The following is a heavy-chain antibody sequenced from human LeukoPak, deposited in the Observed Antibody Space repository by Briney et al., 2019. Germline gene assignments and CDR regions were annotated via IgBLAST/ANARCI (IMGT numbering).Heavy chain of an antibody. Sequence: GASVTVSCTASGGTFSSYAISWVRQAPGQGLEWMGGIIPIFGTANYAQKFQGRVTITTDESTSTAYMELSSLRSEDTAVYYCARAYYYGSGSYYRGFHWFDPWGQGTLVTVSS. V-gene: IGHV1-69*05. CDR1: GGTFSSYA. CDR3: ARAYYYGSGSYYRGFHWFDP. D-gene: IGHD3-10*01. CDR2: IIPIFGTA. J-gene: IGHJ5*02.